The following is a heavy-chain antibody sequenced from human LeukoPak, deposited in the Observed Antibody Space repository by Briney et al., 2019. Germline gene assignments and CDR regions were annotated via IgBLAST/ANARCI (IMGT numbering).Heavy chain of an antibody. CDR2: IYHTGST. V-gene: IGHV4-38-2*01. Sequence: SETLPLTCGVSGYSISRGYYWGWIRQPPGNGLEWIGNIYHTGSTYYNPSLRSRVTISVDTSKNQFFLKLTSVTAADTAVYYCARGLEGYSAGWSWVFEYWGQGTLATVSS. D-gene: IGHD6-19*01. CDR3: ARGLEGYSAGWSWVFEY. CDR1: GYSISRGYY. J-gene: IGHJ4*02.